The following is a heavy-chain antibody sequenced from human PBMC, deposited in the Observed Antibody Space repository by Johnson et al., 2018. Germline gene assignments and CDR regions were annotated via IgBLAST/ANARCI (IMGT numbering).Heavy chain of an antibody. J-gene: IGHJ6*03. D-gene: IGHD3-3*01. CDR2: ISSSGSTI. CDR3: ASDRYEFWSGYYSRYYYMDV. CDR1: GFTFSDYY. V-gene: IGHV3-11*04. Sequence: VQLVESGGGLVKPGGSLRLSCAASGFTFSDYYMSWIRQAPGKGLEWVSYISSSGSTIYYADSVKGRFTISRDNAKNSLYLQMNSLRAEDTAVYYCASDRYEFWSGYYSRYYYMDVWGKGTTVTVSS.